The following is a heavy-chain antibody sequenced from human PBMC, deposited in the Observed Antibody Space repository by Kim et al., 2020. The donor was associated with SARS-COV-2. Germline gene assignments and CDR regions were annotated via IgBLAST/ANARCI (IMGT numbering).Heavy chain of an antibody. D-gene: IGHD4-17*01. CDR3: AREWWDGDYGSDAFDI. CDR1: GFTFSSYE. CDR2: ISSSGSTI. J-gene: IGHJ3*02. Sequence: GGSLRLSCAASGFTFSSYEMNWVRQAPGKGLEWVSYISSSGSTIYYADSVKGRFTISRDNAKNSLYLQMNSLRAEDTAVYYCAREWWDGDYGSDAFDIWGQGTMVTVSS. V-gene: IGHV3-48*03.